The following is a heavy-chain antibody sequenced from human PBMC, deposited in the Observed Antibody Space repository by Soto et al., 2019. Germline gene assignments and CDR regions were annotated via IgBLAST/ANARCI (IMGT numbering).Heavy chain of an antibody. CDR3: VRESSSWFILSYYFDD. Sequence: GGSLRLSCAASGFTFSSYAMSWVRQAPGKGLEWVSAISGSGGSTYYADSVKGRFTISRDNSKNTLYLQMNSLRAEDTAVYYCVRESSSWFILSYYFDDWGQGTLVTVSS. CDR2: ISGSGGST. V-gene: IGHV3-23*01. D-gene: IGHD6-13*01. CDR1: GFTFSSYA. J-gene: IGHJ4*02.